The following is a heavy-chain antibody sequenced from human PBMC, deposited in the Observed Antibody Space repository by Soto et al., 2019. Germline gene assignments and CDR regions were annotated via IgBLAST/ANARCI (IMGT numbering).Heavy chain of an antibody. CDR2: ISSSGSTI. CDR3: ARDPDIVVVPAAIGAWFDH. CDR1: GFTFSDYY. V-gene: IGHV3-11*01. J-gene: IGHJ5*02. Sequence: QVQLVESGGGLVKPEGSLRLSCAASGFTFSDYYMRWIRQAPGKGLEWVSYISSSGSTIYYADSVKGRFTISRDNAKNSMDLQMNSLRAEDTAVYYWARDPDIVVVPAAIGAWFDHWGQGTLVTVSS. D-gene: IGHD2-2*01.